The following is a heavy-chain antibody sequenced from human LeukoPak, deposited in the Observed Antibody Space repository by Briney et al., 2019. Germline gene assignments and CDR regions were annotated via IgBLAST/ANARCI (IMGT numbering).Heavy chain of an antibody. Sequence: GGSLRLSCAASGFTFDDYTMHWVRQAPGKGLEWVSLISWDGGSTYYADSVKGRFTISRDNSKNSLYLQMNSLRAEDTAVYYCAKDWGPNYYYGMDVWGQGTTVTVSS. D-gene: IGHD7-27*01. V-gene: IGHV3-43*01. CDR2: ISWDGGST. CDR3: AKDWGPNYYYGMDV. J-gene: IGHJ6*02. CDR1: GFTFDDYT.